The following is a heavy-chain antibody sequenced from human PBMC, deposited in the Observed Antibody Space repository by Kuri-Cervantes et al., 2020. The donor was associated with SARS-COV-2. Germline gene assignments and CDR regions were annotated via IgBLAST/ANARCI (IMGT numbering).Heavy chain of an antibody. J-gene: IGHJ4*02. CDR3: ARVTTVTEGY. V-gene: IGHV3-21*01. CDR2: ISSSSSYI. Sequence: LSLTCAASGFTFSSYSMNWVRQAPGKGLEWVSSISSSSSYIYYADSVKGRFTISRGNAKNSLYLQMNSLRAEDTAVYYCARVTTVTEGYWGQGTLVTVSS. CDR1: GFTFSSYS. D-gene: IGHD4-11*01.